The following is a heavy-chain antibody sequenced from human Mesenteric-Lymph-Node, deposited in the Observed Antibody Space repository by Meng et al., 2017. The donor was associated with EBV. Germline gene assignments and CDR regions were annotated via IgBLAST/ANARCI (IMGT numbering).Heavy chain of an antibody. CDR3: AKNSGLDY. CDR2: IYQSGSSA. CDR1: GFTFSSQA. V-gene: IGHV3-23*05. Sequence: EVELLESGGGLLQPGGSLRLSCAASGFTFSSQAMYWGRQAPGKGLEWVSGIYQSGSSAYYADSVKGRFTVSRDNSKNMLYLQMNSLRAEDTAIYYCAKNSGLDYWGQGTLVTVSS. J-gene: IGHJ4*02.